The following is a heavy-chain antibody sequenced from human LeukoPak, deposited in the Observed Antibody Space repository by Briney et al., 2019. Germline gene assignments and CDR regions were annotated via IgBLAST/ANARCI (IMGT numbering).Heavy chain of an antibody. D-gene: IGHD6-19*01. CDR1: GFIFSHYW. CDR2: IRPDGSDK. Sequence: GGSLRLSCAASGFIFSHYWIYLVRQAPGKGLEWVAKIRPDGSDKYYVDSVKGRFTIYRNNAENSVFLQMSNLRGEDTAVYYCGQDHSSGWCLQHWGQGTLVTVSS. J-gene: IGHJ1*01. CDR3: GQDHSSGWCLQH. V-gene: IGHV3-7*03.